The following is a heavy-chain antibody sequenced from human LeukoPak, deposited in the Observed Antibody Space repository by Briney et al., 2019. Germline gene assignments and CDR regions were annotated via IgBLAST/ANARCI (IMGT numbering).Heavy chain of an antibody. V-gene: IGHV4-34*01. CDR3: ATLADIVVVPVAKGGWFDP. CDR2: INHSGST. Sequence: PSETLSLTCAVYGGSFSGYYWSWIRQPPGKGLEWIGEINHSGSTNYNPSLKSRVTISVDTSKNQFSLKLSSVTAADTAVYYCATLADIVVVPVAKGGWFDPWGQGTPVTVSS. D-gene: IGHD2-2*01. J-gene: IGHJ5*02. CDR1: GGSFSGYY.